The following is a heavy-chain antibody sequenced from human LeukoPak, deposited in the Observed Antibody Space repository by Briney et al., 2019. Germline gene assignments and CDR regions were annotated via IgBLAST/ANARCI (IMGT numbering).Heavy chain of an antibody. Sequence: GGTLRLSCAASGFTFSSYGMNWVRQAPGKRLEWVSSITDSGRDTYYADSVKGRFTISRDNAKNSLYLQMNSLRAEDTAVYYCAELGITMIGGVWGKGTTVTISS. V-gene: IGHV3-21*01. D-gene: IGHD3-10*02. CDR1: GFTFSSYG. J-gene: IGHJ6*04. CDR3: AELGITMIGGV. CDR2: ITDSGRDT.